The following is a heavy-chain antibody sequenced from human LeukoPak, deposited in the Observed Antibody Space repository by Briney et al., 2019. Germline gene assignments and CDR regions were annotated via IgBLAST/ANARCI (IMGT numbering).Heavy chain of an antibody. CDR2: ISDSGSPI. CDR1: GFTFSSYE. Sequence: PGGSLRLSCAASGFTFSSYEMNWVRQAPGKGLEWVSYISDSGSPIYYADSVKGRFTISRDDAKNSLYLQMNSLRAEDTAIYYRAFQHVIGYNSRSGAFDNWGQGTMVTVSS. V-gene: IGHV3-48*03. J-gene: IGHJ3*02. D-gene: IGHD6-13*01. CDR3: AFQHVIGYNSRSGAFDN.